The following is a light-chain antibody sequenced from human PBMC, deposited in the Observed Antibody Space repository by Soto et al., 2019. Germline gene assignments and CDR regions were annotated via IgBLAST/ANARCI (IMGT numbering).Light chain of an antibody. J-gene: IGKJ1*01. Sequence: DIQMTQSPSSLSASVGDRVTITCRASQSISSYLNWYQQKPGKAPKLLIYAASSLQSGVPSRFSGSGSGTDFTLTISSLQHEDFATCYEQQSYSTHLTFGQGTKVEIK. CDR1: QSISSY. CDR3: QQSYSTHLT. V-gene: IGKV1-39*01. CDR2: AAS.